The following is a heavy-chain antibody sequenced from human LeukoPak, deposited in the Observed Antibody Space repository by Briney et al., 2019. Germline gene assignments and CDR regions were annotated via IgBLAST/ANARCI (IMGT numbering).Heavy chain of an antibody. CDR3: AASRWSGALDF. CDR1: GFIFRDYW. D-gene: IGHD3-3*01. J-gene: IGHJ4*02. CDR2: IDRDGFPT. Sequence: GGSLRLSCAASGFIFRDYWMLWVRQVPGKGLIWVSRIDRDGFPTIYADSVKGRFTVSRNNARNTLYLQMNNLQDEDSAVYYCAASRWSGALDFWGKGSLVTVSS. V-gene: IGHV3-74*01.